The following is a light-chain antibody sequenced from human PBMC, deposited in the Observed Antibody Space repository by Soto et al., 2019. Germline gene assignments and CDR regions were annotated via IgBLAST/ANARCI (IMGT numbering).Light chain of an antibody. J-gene: IGKJ4*01. CDR3: QHYKTWPLA. CDR1: QGVVST. CDR2: DAY. Sequence: EIIMTQSPATLSVSPGERVTLSCRASQGVVSTLAWYRQQPGQAPRLLIYDAYIRASGVPARFSGSGSGTEFTLTISGLQSEDFAVYFCQHYKTWPLAFGGGTKVEIK. V-gene: IGKV3-15*01.